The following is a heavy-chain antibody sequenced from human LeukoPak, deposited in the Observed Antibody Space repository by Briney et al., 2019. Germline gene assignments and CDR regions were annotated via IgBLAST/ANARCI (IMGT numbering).Heavy chain of an antibody. CDR3: AFITMGPFYLYYMDL. CDR1: GGSFSGYY. D-gene: IGHD3-10*01. CDR2: INHSGST. Sequence: PSETLSLTCAVYGGSFSGYYWSWIRQPPGKGLEWIGEINHSGSTNYNPSLKSRVTISVDTSKNQFSLKLSSVTAADTAVYYCAFITMGPFYLYYMDLWGKGTTVTVSS. J-gene: IGHJ6*03. V-gene: IGHV4-34*01.